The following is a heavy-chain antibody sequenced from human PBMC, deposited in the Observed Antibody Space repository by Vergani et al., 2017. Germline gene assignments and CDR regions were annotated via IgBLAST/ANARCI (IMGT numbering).Heavy chain of an antibody. Sequence: DVHLAESGGGFFQPGGSLRLSCSASGFSFNSYWMHWVRQVPGKGLLWVSRIKSDGSITAYADSVKGRFTISRDNAQNTLYLQMNSLRVEDTGVYYCAKDNAAAGHYYYYMDVWGKGTTVTVSS. CDR3: AKDNAAAGHYYYYMDV. V-gene: IGHV3-74*03. D-gene: IGHD6-13*01. CDR1: GFSFNSYW. J-gene: IGHJ6*03. CDR2: IKSDGSIT.